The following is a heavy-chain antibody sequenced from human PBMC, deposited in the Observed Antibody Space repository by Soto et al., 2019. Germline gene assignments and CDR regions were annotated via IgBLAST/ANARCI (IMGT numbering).Heavy chain of an antibody. CDR1: GFTFSSYS. Sequence: PGGSLRLSCAASGFTFSSYSMNWVRQAPGKGLEWVASISSSGTYFFYEDSVKGRFTISRDNAKNSLYLQMNSLRAEDTAVYYCARDVKSYFFIDRCLARYILLWGPGIL. CDR2: ISSSGTYF. J-gene: IGHJ1*01. CDR3: ARDVKSYFFIDRCLARYILL. V-gene: IGHV3-21*01. D-gene: IGHD3-9*01.